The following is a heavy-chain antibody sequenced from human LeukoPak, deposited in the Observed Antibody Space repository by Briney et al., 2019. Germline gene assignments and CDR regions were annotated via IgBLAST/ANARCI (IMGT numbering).Heavy chain of an antibody. J-gene: IGHJ5*02. Sequence: GGSLTLSCEASGFNFDNFAMSWVRQAPGTGPEWVAGISGGGETTYYADSTRGRFTISSDNSKNTLYLQMNSLRVEDTAVYYCVKERGSVQFFVRCSFDPWGQGTLVTVSS. CDR3: VKERGSVQFFVRCSFDP. CDR1: GFNFDNFA. CDR2: ISGGGETT. D-gene: IGHD3-3*01. V-gene: IGHV3-23*01.